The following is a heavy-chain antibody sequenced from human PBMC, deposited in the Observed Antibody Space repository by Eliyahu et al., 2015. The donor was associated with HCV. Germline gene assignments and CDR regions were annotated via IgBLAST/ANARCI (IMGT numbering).Heavy chain of an antibody. J-gene: IGHJ4*02. CDR3: AIICIFSDGWVPWRY. V-gene: IGHV4-39*07. D-gene: IGHD5-24*01. CDR1: GASXSRSXYH. Sequence: QLQLQESGPGLVKPSETLSLTCTVSGASXSRSXYHWGWIRQPPGKSPEWIGNIYDSGSGNTHYNGSLRGRATISADTSKNEFSLKLTSVTAADTAVYYCAIICIFSDGWVPWRYWGQGTPVTVSS. CDR2: IYDSGSGNT.